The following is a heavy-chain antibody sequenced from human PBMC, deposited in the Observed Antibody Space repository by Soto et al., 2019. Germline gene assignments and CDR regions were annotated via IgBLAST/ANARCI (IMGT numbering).Heavy chain of an antibody. D-gene: IGHD1-7*01. J-gene: IGHJ5*02. CDR1: GFTFTSYA. CDR2: ISGSGGSA. V-gene: IGHV3-23*01. Sequence: EVQLLESGGGLVQPGGSLRLSCAASGFTFTSYAMSWVRQAPGRGLEWVSSISGSGGSAYYADSVKGRFTVSRDNSKDTLYLDMNSLRAEDTAVYYCAKDMARLDLTFNWVDPWGQGTLVTVSS. CDR3: AKDMARLDLTFNWVDP.